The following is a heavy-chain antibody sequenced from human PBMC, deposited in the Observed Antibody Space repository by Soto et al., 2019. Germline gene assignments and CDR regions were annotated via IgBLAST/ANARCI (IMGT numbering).Heavy chain of an antibody. CDR2: IYYSGSA. J-gene: IGHJ4*02. V-gene: IGHV4-61*01. CDR1: GGSVSSSNYY. D-gene: IGHD1-1*01. CDR3: ARERTGDPTFFDY. Sequence: QVQLQESGPGLVKPSETLSLTCTVSGGSVSSSNYYWSWLRQPPGKELEWLGYIYYSGSASYNPTLKSRITVSVDTSKNQFSLKLSSVTAADTAVYYCARERTGDPTFFDYWGQGTLVTVSS.